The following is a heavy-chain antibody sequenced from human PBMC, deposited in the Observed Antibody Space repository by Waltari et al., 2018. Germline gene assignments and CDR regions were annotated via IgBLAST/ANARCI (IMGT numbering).Heavy chain of an antibody. J-gene: IGHJ1*01. CDR1: GYSISSGYY. Sequence: QVQLQESGPGLVKPSETLSLTCTVSGYSISSGYYWGWIRQPPGKGLEWIGSIYHSGSTYYNPSLKSRVTISGDASKNQFALKLSSVTAADTAVYYCARVSGTGYFQHWGQGTLVTVSS. V-gene: IGHV4-38-2*02. CDR3: ARVSGTGYFQH. CDR2: IYHSGST.